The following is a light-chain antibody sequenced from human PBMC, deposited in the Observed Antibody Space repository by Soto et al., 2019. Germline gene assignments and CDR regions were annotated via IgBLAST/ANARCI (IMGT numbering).Light chain of an antibody. V-gene: IGKV3-20*01. CDR1: QRVSSSF. Sequence: EIVLTQSPGTLSLSQGEGATLSCRASQRVSSSFFAWYQQKPGQAPMLLIYGASSSATGIPDRFSGSGSGTDFTLTISRLETEDLAVSYCQQYGSSPWTFGQGTKVETK. CDR2: GAS. J-gene: IGKJ1*01. CDR3: QQYGSSPWT.